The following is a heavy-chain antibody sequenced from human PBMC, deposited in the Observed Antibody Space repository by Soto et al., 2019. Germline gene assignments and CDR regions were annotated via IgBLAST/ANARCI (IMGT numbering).Heavy chain of an antibody. CDR1: GYTFTSYG. D-gene: IGHD6-13*01. CDR3: ARDRGMYSSSWYIAYY. J-gene: IGHJ4*02. Sequence: GASVKVSCKASGYTFTSYGISWVRQAPGQGLEWMGWISAYNGNTNYAQKLQGRVTMTTDTSTSTAYMELRSLRSDDTAVYYCARDRGMYSSSWYIAYYWGQGTLVTVSS. V-gene: IGHV1-18*01. CDR2: ISAYNGNT.